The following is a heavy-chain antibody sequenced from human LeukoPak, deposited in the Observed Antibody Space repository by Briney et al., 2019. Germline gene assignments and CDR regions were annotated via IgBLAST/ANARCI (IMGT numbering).Heavy chain of an antibody. CDR3: ARIYDSDAFDI. V-gene: IGHV3-30*02. CDR1: GFTFSSYG. J-gene: IGHJ3*02. CDR2: IRSDGSIK. Sequence: GGSLRLSCAASGFTFSSYGMHWVRQAPGKGLEWVAFIRSDGSIKYYPDSVKGRFTISRDNSKNTLYLQMSSLSAEDTAVYYCARIYDSDAFDIWGQGTMVTVSS. D-gene: IGHD3-16*01.